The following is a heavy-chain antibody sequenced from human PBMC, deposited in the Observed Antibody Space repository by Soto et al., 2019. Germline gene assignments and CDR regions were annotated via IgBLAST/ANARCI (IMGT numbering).Heavy chain of an antibody. CDR3: ARQIYDSDTGPNFQYYFDS. CDR1: GYSFAGYW. CDR2: IDPSDSQA. V-gene: IGHV5-10-1*01. J-gene: IGHJ4*02. Sequence: GESLKISCKGSGYSFAGYWITWVRQKPGKGLEWMGRIDPSDSQAYYSPSFRGHVTIPATKSITTVFLQWSSLRASDTAMYYCARQIYDSDTGPNFQYYFDSWGQGTPVTVSS. D-gene: IGHD3-22*01.